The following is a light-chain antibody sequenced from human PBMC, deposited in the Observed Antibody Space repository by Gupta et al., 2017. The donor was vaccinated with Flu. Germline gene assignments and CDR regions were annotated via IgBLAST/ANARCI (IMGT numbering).Light chain of an antibody. CDR1: QSVSRS. V-gene: IGKV3-15*01. CDR3: QHENSWPYT. Sequence: PVTLSESPGERVTLSCRASQSVSRSLAWYQQKPGQAPRLLIHAASTRAAGVAARFVGSGSGTQFTLTISSLQSEEFAVYFCQHENSWPYTFGQWTKLDIK. CDR2: AAS. J-gene: IGKJ2*01.